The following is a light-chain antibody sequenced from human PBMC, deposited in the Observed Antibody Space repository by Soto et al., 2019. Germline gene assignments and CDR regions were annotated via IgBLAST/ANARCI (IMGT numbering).Light chain of an antibody. V-gene: IGLV1-47*01. CDR3: AAWDDSLSAL. Sequence: QPVLTQPPSASGTPGQRVTISCSGSSSNIGSNYVYWYQQLPGTAPKLLIYRNNQRPSGVPDRFSGSKSGTSASLAISGLRSEDEADYYCAAWDDSLSALFGGGTKVTVL. J-gene: IGLJ2*01. CDR1: SSNIGSNY. CDR2: RNN.